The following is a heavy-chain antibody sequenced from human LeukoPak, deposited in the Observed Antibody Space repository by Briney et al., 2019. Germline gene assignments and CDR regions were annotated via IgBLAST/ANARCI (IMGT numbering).Heavy chain of an antibody. CDR2: IIPIFGTA. D-gene: IGHD2-15*01. CDR3: ARGHCSGGSCYPPYNWFDP. CDR1: GGTFSSYA. Sequence: ASVKVSCKASGGTFSSYAISWVRQAPGQGLEWMGGIIPIFGTANYAQKFQGSVTITADESTSTAYMELSSLRSEDTAVYYCARGHCSGGSCYPPYNWFDPWGQGTLVTVSS. V-gene: IGHV1-69*01. J-gene: IGHJ5*02.